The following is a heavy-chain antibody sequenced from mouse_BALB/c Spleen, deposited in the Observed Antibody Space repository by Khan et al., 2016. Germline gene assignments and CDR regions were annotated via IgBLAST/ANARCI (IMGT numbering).Heavy chain of an antibody. J-gene: IGHJ1*01. D-gene: IGHD2-10*02. V-gene: IGHV3-2*02. CDR2: IRYSGST. CDR1: GYSITSDYA. CDR3: TRSPSATRYFDV. Sequence: EVQLQESGPGLVKPSQSLSLTCTVTGYSITSDYAWNWIRQFPGNKLEWMGYIRYSGSTTYNPSLKSRISITRDTSKNKFFLQLYSVTTEDTAIYYYTRSPSATRYFDVWGAGTTVTVSS.